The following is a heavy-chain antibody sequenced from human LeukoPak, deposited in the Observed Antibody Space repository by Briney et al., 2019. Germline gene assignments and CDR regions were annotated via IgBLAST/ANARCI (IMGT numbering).Heavy chain of an antibody. V-gene: IGHV3-23*01. J-gene: IGHJ4*02. CDR2: IYAGGGTT. CDR3: TRENYVPDS. CDR1: GFTFSSYA. Sequence: PGGSLRLSCAASGFTFSSYAMSWVRQAPGQGLEWVSGIYAGGGTTYYADSVKGRFTISRDDAKNSLFLQMNGLRADDTAVYYCTRENYVPDSWGQGTLVTVSS. D-gene: IGHD3-10*02.